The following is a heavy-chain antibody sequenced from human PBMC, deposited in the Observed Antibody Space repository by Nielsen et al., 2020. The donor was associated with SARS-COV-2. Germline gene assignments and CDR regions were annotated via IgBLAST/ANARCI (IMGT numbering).Heavy chain of an antibody. CDR1: GYTLTELS. CDR2: FDPEDGET. D-gene: IGHD3-10*01. Sequence: ASVKVSCKVSGYTLTELSMHWVRQAPGKGLEWMGGFDPEDGETIYAQKFQGRVTMTEDTSTDTAYMELSSLRSEDTAVYYCATGTVVRGERPNWFDPWGQGTLVTASS. V-gene: IGHV1-24*01. J-gene: IGHJ5*02. CDR3: ATGTVVRGERPNWFDP.